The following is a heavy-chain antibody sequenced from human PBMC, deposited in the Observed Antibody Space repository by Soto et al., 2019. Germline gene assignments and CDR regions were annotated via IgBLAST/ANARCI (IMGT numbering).Heavy chain of an antibody. CDR2: ISAYNGNT. J-gene: IGHJ5*02. Sequence: GASVKVSCKASRYTFTSYGISSVRHSHGQGLEWMGWISAYNGNTNYAQKLQGRVTMTTDTSTSTAYMELRSLRSDDTAVDYCAFSTTTQPLLDPWGQGLRGTVSS. D-gene: IGHD4-17*01. CDR3: AFSTTTQPLLDP. CDR1: RYTFTSYG. V-gene: IGHV1-18*01.